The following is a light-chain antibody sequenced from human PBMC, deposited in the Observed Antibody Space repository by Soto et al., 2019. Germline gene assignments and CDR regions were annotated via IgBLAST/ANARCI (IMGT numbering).Light chain of an antibody. V-gene: IGLV1-51*01. CDR2: DNN. Sequence: QSVLTQPPSVSAAPGQKVTISCSGSSSNIGNNYVSWYQHLPGTAPKLLIYDNNERPSGIPDRFSGSKSGTSATLGITGLQTGVEADYYCGTWDTSLSAVVFGGGTKVTVL. CDR1: SSNIGNNY. J-gene: IGLJ2*01. CDR3: GTWDTSLSAVV.